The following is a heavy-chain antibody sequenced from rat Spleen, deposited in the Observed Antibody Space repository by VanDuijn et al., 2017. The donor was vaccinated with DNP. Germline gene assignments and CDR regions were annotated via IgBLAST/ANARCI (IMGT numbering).Heavy chain of an antibody. CDR1: GFTFSDYY. CDR3: TTLNYGNYDY. J-gene: IGHJ2*01. V-gene: IGHV5-20*01. Sequence: EVQLVESGGGLVQPGRSLKLSCAASGFTFSDYYMAWVRQAPTKGLAWVAYINYDGGSSYYGDSVKGRFTISRDNAKSTLYLQMDSLRSEDTATYYCTTLNYGNYDYWGQGVMVTVSS. CDR2: INYDGGSS. D-gene: IGHD1-3*01.